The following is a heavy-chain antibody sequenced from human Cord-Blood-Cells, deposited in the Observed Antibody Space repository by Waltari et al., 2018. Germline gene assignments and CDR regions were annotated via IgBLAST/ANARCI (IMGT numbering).Heavy chain of an antibody. CDR1: GYTFTSYY. Sequence: QVQLVQSGAEVKKPGASVKVSCKASGYTFTSYYMHWVRQAPGQGLEWMGIISPSGGRTSYAKKFQGRVTMTRDTSTSTVYMELSSLRSEDTAVYYCARVRRIGGYNDYWGQGTLVTVSS. V-gene: IGHV1-46*03. CDR2: ISPSGGRT. CDR3: ARVRRIGGYNDY. J-gene: IGHJ4*02. D-gene: IGHD5-12*01.